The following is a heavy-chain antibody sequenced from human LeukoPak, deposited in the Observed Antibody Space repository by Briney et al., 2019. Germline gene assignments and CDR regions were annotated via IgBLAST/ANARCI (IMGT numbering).Heavy chain of an antibody. V-gene: IGHV3-53*01. CDR1: GLSVSSSF. CDR2: VFGGGGT. Sequence: GGSLRLSCTASGLSVSSSFMSWVRQTPGKGLEWVSSVFGGGGTRYADSVMGRFTISRDNSKSTLYLQMNSLRAEDTAVYYCARTYANNAGYYLYWGQGTLVTVSS. CDR3: ARTYANNAGYYLY. D-gene: IGHD3-22*01. J-gene: IGHJ4*02.